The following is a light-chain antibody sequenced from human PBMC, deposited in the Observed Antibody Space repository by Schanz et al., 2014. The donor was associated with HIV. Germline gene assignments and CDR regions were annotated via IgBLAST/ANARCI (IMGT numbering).Light chain of an antibody. V-gene: IGLV2-14*01. CDR2: DVS. Sequence: QSALTQPASASGSPGRSITISCTGTSSDVGGYNYVSWYQQHPGKAPKLMIYDVSNRPSGVSNRFSGSKSGNTASLTISGLQAEDEADYYCSSYTSSSTLVFGGGTKLTVL. CDR3: SSYTSSSTLV. J-gene: IGLJ2*01. CDR1: SSDVGGYNY.